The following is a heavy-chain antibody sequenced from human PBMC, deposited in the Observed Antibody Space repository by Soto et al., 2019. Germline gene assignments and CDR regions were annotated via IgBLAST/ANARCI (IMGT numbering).Heavy chain of an antibody. CDR1: GYTFTSYG. Sequence: ASVKVSCKASGYTFTSYGISWVRQAPGQGLEWMGWISAYNGNTNYAQKLQGRVTMTTDTSTSTAYMELRSLRSDDTAVYYCARDVLIVPAAMGFDYWGQRTLVTLSS. D-gene: IGHD2-2*01. CDR2: ISAYNGNT. V-gene: IGHV1-18*04. J-gene: IGHJ4*02. CDR3: ARDVLIVPAAMGFDY.